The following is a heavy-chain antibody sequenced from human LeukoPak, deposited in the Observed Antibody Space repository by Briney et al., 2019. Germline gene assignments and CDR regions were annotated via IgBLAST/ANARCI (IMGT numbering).Heavy chain of an antibody. J-gene: IGHJ4*02. D-gene: IGHD3-10*01. Sequence: GGSLRLSCAAPGFTSSRYGMHWVRQAPGKGLEWVAFIRYDESDKKYKDSVKSRITVSKDNSKTTLSLQMHSLRVEDTAVYYCATHYYASGNYYNPIFYWGQGALVTVSS. CDR2: IRYDESDK. CDR1: GFTSSRYG. V-gene: IGHV3-30*02. CDR3: ATHYYASGNYYNPIFY.